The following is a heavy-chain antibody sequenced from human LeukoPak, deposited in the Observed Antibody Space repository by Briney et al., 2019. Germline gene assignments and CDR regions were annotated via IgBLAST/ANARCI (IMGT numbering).Heavy chain of an antibody. CDR2: TYYRSKWYN. CDR1: GDSVSSNSAA. CDR3: ARSTTVAGFRGYNWFDP. D-gene: IGHD6-19*01. J-gene: IGHJ5*02. Sequence: SQTLSLTCAISGDSVSSNSAAWNWIRQSPSRGLERLGRTYYRSKWYNDYAVSVKSRITINPDTSKNQFSLQLNSVTPEDTAVYYCARSTTVAGFRGYNWFDPWGQGTLVTVSS. V-gene: IGHV6-1*01.